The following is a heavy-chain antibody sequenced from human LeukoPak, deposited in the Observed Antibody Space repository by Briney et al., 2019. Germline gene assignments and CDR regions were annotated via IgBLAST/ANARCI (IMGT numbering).Heavy chain of an antibody. J-gene: IGHJ4*02. V-gene: IGHV1-69*05. Sequence: SVTVSCTASGGTFSIYAISWVRQAPGQGLGWMGGIIPIFGTANYAQKFQGRVTITTDESTSTAYMELSSLRSEDTAVYYCAGNVPAATGYNIWGQGTLVTVSS. D-gene: IGHD2-2*01. CDR2: IIPIFGTA. CDR1: GGTFSIYA. CDR3: AGNVPAATGYNI.